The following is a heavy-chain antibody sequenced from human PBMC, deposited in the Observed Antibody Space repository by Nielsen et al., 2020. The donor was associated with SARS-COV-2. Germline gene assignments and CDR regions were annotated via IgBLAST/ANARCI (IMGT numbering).Heavy chain of an antibody. CDR3: AREGILTGPDY. CDR2: INPSGGST. V-gene: IGHV1-46*01. CDR1: GYTFTSYY. Sequence: ASVKVSCKASGYTFTSYYMHWVRQAPGQGLEWMGTINPSGGSTSYAQKFQGRVTMTRDTSTSTVYMELSSLRSEDTAVYYCAREGILTGPDYWGQGTLVTVSS. J-gene: IGHJ4*02. D-gene: IGHD3-9*01.